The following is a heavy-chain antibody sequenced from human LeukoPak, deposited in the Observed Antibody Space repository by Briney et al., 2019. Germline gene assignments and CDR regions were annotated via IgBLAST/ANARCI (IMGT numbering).Heavy chain of an antibody. CDR1: GFTFGDYA. CDR2: IRSKAYGGTT. V-gene: IGHV3-49*04. D-gene: IGHD3-10*01. CDR3: TRVVFRFGIDY. Sequence: GGSLRLSCTASGFTFGDYAMSWVRQAPGKGLEWVGFIRSKAYGGTTEYAASVKGRFTISRDDSKSIAYLQMNSLKTEDTAVYYCTRVVFRFGIDYWGQGTLVTVSS. J-gene: IGHJ4*02.